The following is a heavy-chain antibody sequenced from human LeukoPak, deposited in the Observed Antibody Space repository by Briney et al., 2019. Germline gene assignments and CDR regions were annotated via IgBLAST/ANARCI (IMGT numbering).Heavy chain of an antibody. Sequence: GESLKISCKGSGYSFTNIRIGWVRQMPGKGLEWMGIIYPGDSDTNYSPSFQGQVTISADKSISTAYLQWSSQKASDTAMYYCASAGSSSDYYYFSAFDIWGQGTMVTVSS. CDR1: GYSFTNIR. V-gene: IGHV5-51*01. D-gene: IGHD3-22*01. CDR3: ASAGSSSDYYYFSAFDI. J-gene: IGHJ3*02. CDR2: IYPGDSDT.